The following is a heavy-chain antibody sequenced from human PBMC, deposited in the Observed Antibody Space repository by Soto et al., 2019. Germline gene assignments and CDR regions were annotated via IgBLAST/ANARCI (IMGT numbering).Heavy chain of an antibody. CDR1: GYSFTNYG. CDR3: ARDRGVAPPVAGNTHYYYYMDV. D-gene: IGHD6-19*01. J-gene: IGHJ6*03. CDR2: IGAYNGNT. Sequence: GASVKVSCKASGYSFTNYGITWVRQAPGQGFEWMGWIGAYNGNTKYAQKLQGRVTMTTDASTSTAYLELRSLTSDDTAVYYCARDRGVAPPVAGNTHYYYYMDVWGKGTTVTVSS. V-gene: IGHV1-18*01.